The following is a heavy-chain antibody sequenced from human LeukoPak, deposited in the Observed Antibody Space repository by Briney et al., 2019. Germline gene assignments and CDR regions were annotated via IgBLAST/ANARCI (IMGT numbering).Heavy chain of an antibody. Sequence: ASVKVSCKASGYTFTSYDINWVRQAPGQGLEWMGWMNPNSGNTGYAQKFQGRVTMTRNTSISTAYMELSSLRSEDTAVYYCARGLGDYYILTGYYKGWFDPWGQGTLVTVSS. CDR2: MNPNSGNT. V-gene: IGHV1-8*01. D-gene: IGHD3-9*01. CDR1: GYTFTSYD. J-gene: IGHJ5*02. CDR3: ARGLGDYYILTGYYKGWFDP.